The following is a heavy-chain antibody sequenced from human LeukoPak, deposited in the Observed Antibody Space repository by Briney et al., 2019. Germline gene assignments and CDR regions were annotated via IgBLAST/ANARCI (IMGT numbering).Heavy chain of an antibody. CDR1: GFTFSSYA. D-gene: IGHD1-26*01. CDR3: ARAVEDSGPPEDVFDI. Sequence: GGSLRLSCAASGFTFSSYAMSWVRQAPGKGLEWVSAISGSGGSTYYADSVKGRFTISRDNSKHTLYLQMNSLRAEDTVVYCCARAVEDSGPPEDVFDIWGQGTMVTVSS. J-gene: IGHJ3*02. CDR2: ISGSGGST. V-gene: IGHV3-23*01.